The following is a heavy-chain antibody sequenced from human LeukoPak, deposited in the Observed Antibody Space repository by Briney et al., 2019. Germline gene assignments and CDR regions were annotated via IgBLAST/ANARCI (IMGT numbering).Heavy chain of an antibody. Sequence: ASVKVSCKASGYTFTGNFMHWVRQAPGQGLEWMGWINPNNGDTNYAQKFQGRVTMTRDTSISTAYMEVSSLRSDDTAVYYCARTRGSYISMAYLDYWGQGTLVTVSS. CDR2: INPNNGDT. V-gene: IGHV1-2*02. CDR1: GYTFTGNF. CDR3: ARTRGSYISMAYLDY. D-gene: IGHD2/OR15-2a*01. J-gene: IGHJ4*02.